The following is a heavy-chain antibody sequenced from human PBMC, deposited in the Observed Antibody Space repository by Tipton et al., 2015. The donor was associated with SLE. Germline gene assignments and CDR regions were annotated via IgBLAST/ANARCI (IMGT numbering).Heavy chain of an antibody. V-gene: IGHV3-23*01. Sequence: SLRLSCAASGFTFYNYAMNWVRQAPGKGLEWVSSISETGDSTHYADSVKGRFTISRDNSKNTLYLQMSSLRAEDTAMYHCAKRSYGSGTYSIDYWGQGTLVTVSS. CDR2: ISETGDST. CDR3: AKRSYGSGTYSIDY. D-gene: IGHD3-10*01. CDR1: GFTFYNYA. J-gene: IGHJ4*02.